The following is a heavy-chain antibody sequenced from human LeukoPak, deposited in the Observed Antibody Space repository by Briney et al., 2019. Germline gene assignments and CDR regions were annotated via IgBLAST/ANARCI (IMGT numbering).Heavy chain of an antibody. D-gene: IGHD4-11*01. CDR2: INHSGST. CDR1: GGSFSGYY. CDR3: ARDNRGSDYSNYAESKNNWFDP. Sequence: SETLSLTCAVYGGSFSGYYWSWIRQPPGKGLEWIGEINHSGSTNYNPSLKSRVTISVDTSKNQFSLKLSSVTAADTAVYYCARDNRGSDYSNYAESKNNWFDPWGQGTLVTVSS. J-gene: IGHJ5*02. V-gene: IGHV4-34*01.